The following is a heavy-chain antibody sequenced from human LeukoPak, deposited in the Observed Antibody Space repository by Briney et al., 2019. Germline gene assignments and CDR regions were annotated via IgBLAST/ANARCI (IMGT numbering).Heavy chain of an antibody. CDR2: ITSSSSYI. CDR1: GFTFNSYS. J-gene: IGHJ4*02. CDR3: ARSGVALFDY. V-gene: IGHV3-21*01. D-gene: IGHD3-3*01. Sequence: PGGSLRPSCAASGFTFNSYSMNWVRQAPGKGLEWVSSITSSSSYIYYADSVKGRFTVSRDNAKNSLYLQMNSLRAEDTGVYYCARSGVALFDYWGQGTLVTVSS.